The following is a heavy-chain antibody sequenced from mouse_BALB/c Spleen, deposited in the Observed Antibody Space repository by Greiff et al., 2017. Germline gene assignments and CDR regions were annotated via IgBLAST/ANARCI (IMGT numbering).Heavy chain of an antibody. CDR2: IDPANGNT. J-gene: IGHJ1*01. CDR1: GFNIKDTY. CDR3: APLWYFDV. V-gene: IGHV14-3*02. Sequence: EVQLQQSGAELVKPGASVKLSCTASGFNIKDTYMHWVKQRPEQGLEWIGRIDPANGNTKYDPKFQGKATITADTSSNTAYLQLSSLTSEDTAVYYCAPLWYFDVWGAGTTVTVSS.